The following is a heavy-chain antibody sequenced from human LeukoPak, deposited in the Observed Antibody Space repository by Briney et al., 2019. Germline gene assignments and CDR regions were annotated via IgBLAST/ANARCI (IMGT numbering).Heavy chain of an antibody. J-gene: IGHJ4*02. CDR3: ARALRGDYGSASGY. Sequence: PGRSLRLSCAASGFTFSNYWMHWVRQAPGKGLVWVSRINADGSTTNYADSVKGRFTISRDNAKNTLYLQMNSLRAEDTAVYYCARALRGDYGSASGYWGQGTLVTVSS. D-gene: IGHD3-10*01. V-gene: IGHV3-74*01. CDR1: GFTFSNYW. CDR2: INADGSTT.